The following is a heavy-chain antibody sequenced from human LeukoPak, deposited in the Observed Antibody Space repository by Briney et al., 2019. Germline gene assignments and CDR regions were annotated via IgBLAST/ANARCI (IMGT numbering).Heavy chain of an antibody. CDR2: IHYSGST. Sequence: SETLSLTCAVSGYSISSGYYWGWIRQPPGKGLEWIGSIHYSGSTYYNPSLKSRVTISVDTSKNQFSLKLSSVTAADTAVYYCARRGSPTYYYLDVWGKGTTVTVPS. CDR1: GYSISSGYY. J-gene: IGHJ6*03. V-gene: IGHV4-38-2*01. D-gene: IGHD6-13*01. CDR3: ARRGSPTYYYLDV.